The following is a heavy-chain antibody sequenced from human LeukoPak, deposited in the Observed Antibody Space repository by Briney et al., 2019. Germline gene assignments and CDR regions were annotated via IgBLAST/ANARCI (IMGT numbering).Heavy chain of an antibody. CDR1: GFTFSDYW. CDR2: IYSGGKT. CDR3: ARRAGEYSHPYDY. J-gene: IGHJ4*02. Sequence: GGSLRLSCAASGFTFSDYWLGWVPQAPGEGLEWVSFIYSGGKTHSSDSVKGRFTISRDNSKKTLYLQMSSLRAEDTAIYYCARRAGEYSHPYDYWGQGTLVTVSS. V-gene: IGHV3-53*01. D-gene: IGHD2-15*01.